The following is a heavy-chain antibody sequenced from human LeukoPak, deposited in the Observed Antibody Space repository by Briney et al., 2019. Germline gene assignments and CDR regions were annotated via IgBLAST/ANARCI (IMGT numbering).Heavy chain of an antibody. Sequence: SETLSLTCTVSGGSISSGSYYWSWIRQPAGKGLEWIGYIYYSGSTNYNPSLKSRVTISVDTSKNQFSLKLSSVTAADTAVYYCANGYSSSWYGYWGQGTLVTVSS. CDR1: GGSISSGSYY. D-gene: IGHD6-13*01. V-gene: IGHV4-61*10. CDR3: ANGYSSSWYGY. J-gene: IGHJ4*02. CDR2: IYYSGST.